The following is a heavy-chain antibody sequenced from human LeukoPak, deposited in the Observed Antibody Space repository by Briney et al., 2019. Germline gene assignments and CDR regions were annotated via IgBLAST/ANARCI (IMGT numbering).Heavy chain of an antibody. V-gene: IGHV4-59*01. Sequence: PSETLSLTCTVSGGSISSYYWSWIRQPPGKGLEWIGYLYYSGSTNYNPSLKSRVTISVDTSKNQFSLRLSSVTAADTAVYYCARSNGFNDAFDIWGQGTMVTVSS. CDR1: GGSISSYY. CDR3: ARSNGFNDAFDI. J-gene: IGHJ3*02. D-gene: IGHD4-17*01. CDR2: LYYSGST.